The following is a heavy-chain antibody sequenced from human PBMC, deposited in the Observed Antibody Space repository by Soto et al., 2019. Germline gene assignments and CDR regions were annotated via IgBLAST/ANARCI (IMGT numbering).Heavy chain of an antibody. J-gene: IGHJ6*02. CDR3: ARRVRLSGYLGWYV. CDR1: GGSISSSSYY. Sequence: PSETLSLTCTVSGGSISSSSYYWGWIRQPPGKGLEWIGSIYYSGSTYYNPSLKSRVTISVDTSKNQFSLKLSSVTAADTAVYYCARRVRLSGYLGWYVWGQGTTVTVSS. V-gene: IGHV4-39*01. CDR2: IYYSGST. D-gene: IGHD3-3*01.